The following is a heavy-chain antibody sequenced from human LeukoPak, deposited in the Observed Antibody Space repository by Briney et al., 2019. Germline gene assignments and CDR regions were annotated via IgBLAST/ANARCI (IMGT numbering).Heavy chain of an antibody. CDR1: GFNFNNYD. CDR2: ISTVADT. D-gene: IGHD3-16*01. Sequence: GGFLRLSYAASGFNFNNYDFHWVRQVAGKRLEWVAGISTVADTFYPDSVMGRFTISRENAKNSFYLQMNSLRAGDTAVYYCARGWGGHGRSWGALDFWGQGILVTVSS. V-gene: IGHV3-13*01. CDR3: ARGWGGHGRSWGALDF. J-gene: IGHJ4*02.